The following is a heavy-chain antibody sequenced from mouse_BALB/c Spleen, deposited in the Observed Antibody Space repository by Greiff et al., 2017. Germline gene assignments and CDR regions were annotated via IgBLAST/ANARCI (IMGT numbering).Heavy chain of an antibody. J-gene: IGHJ3*01. CDR3: ASPSTMSTTGTLFAY. Sequence: VQLQQSGAELVRPGALVKLSCKASGFNIKDYYMHWVKQRPEQGLEWIGWIDPENGNTIYDPKFQGKASITADTSSNTAYLQLSSLTSEDTAVYYCASPSTMSTTGTLFAYWGQGTLVTVSA. V-gene: IGHV14-1*02. CDR2: IDPENGNT. CDR1: GFNIKDYY. D-gene: IGHD2-4*01.